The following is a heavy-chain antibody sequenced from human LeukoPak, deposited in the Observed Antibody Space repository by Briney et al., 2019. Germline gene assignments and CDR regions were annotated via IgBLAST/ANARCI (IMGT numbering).Heavy chain of an antibody. CDR1: GFTFSDYY. J-gene: IGHJ5*02. D-gene: IGHD2-15*01. Sequence: GGSLRLSCAASGFTFSDYYMSWIRQAPGKGLEWVSYISSSSSYTNYADSVKGRFTISRDNAKNSLYLQMNSLRAEDTAVYYCAREKSSYCSGGSCYLSRLDPWGQGTLVTVSS. CDR3: AREKSSYCSGGSCYLSRLDP. CDR2: ISSSSSYT. V-gene: IGHV3-11*06.